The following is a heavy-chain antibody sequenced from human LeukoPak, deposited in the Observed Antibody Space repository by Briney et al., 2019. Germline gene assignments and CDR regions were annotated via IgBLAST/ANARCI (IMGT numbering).Heavy chain of an antibody. D-gene: IGHD2-15*01. CDR1: GGTFSSYA. J-gene: IGHJ4*02. CDR2: IIPIFGTA. CDR3: ARPILGYCSGGSCYDFDY. V-gene: IGHV1-69*06. Sequence: SVKVSCKASGGTFSSYAISWVRQAPGQGLEWMGGIIPIFGTANYAQKFQGRVTITPDKSTSTAYMELSSLRSEDTAVYYCARPILGYCSGGSCYDFDYWGQGTLVTVSS.